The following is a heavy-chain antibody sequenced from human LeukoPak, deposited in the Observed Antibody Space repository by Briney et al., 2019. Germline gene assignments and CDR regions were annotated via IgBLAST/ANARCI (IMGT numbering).Heavy chain of an antibody. V-gene: IGHV3-30*02. CDR1: GFTFSSYG. CDR2: IRYDGSNK. Sequence: GGSLRLSCAASGFTFSSYGMHWVRQAPGKGLEWVAFIRYDGSNKYYADSVKGRFTISRDNSKNTLYLQMNSLRAEDTAVYYCAKDPTKYSSSLFDYWGQGTLVTVSS. CDR3: AKDPTKYSSSLFDY. D-gene: IGHD6-6*01. J-gene: IGHJ4*02.